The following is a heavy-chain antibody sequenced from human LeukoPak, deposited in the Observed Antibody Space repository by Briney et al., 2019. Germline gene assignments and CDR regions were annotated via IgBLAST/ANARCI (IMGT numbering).Heavy chain of an antibody. CDR3: AREAQEGYCSSTSCPFGP. CDR2: IIPIFGTA. V-gene: IGHV1-69*13. J-gene: IGHJ5*02. Sequence: ASVKVSCKASGGTFSSYATSWVRQAPGQGLEWMGGIIPIFGTANYAQKFQGRVTITADESTSTAYMELSSLRSEDTAVYYCAREAQEGYCSSTSCPFGPWGQGTLVTVSS. CDR1: GGTFSSYA. D-gene: IGHD2-2*01.